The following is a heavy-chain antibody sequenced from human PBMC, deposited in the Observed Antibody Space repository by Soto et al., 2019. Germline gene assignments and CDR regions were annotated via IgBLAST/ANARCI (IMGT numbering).Heavy chain of an antibody. D-gene: IGHD3-3*01. J-gene: IGHJ4*02. CDR3: ARGRGYYDFWSGYPSSGAIDY. CDR2: IYYSGST. V-gene: IGHV4-39*01. Sequence: PSETLSLTCTVSGGSISSSSYYWGWIRQPPGKGLEWIGSIYYSGSTDYNPSLKSRVTISVDTSKNQFSLKLSSVTAADTAVYYCARGRGYYDFWSGYPSSGAIDYWGQGTLVTVSS. CDR1: GGSISSSSYY.